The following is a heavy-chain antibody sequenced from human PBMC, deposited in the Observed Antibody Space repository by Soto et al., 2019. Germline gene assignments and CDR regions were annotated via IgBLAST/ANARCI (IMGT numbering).Heavy chain of an antibody. CDR2: IWHDGTFT. J-gene: IGHJ3*02. CDR1: GFTFSSFG. CDR3: ARDRHFRGGPDDI. V-gene: IGHV3-33*01. Sequence: QVQLVESGGGVVQSGRSPRLSCAASGFTFSSFGMHWVRQAPGKGLEWVALIWHDGTFTHYADSVKGRFTISRDNSKNWLYLQMNSLRADDTVVYYCARDRHFRGGPDDIWGQGTMVTVSS. D-gene: IGHD3-3*02.